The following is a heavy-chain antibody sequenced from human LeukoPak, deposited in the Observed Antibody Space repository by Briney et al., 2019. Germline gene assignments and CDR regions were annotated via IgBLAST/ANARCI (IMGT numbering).Heavy chain of an antibody. CDR2: ISAYNGNT. CDR1: GYTFTSYG. D-gene: IGHD3-3*01. CDR3: ARERAYYDFSLEFAS. J-gene: IGHJ4*02. V-gene: IGHV1-18*01. Sequence: ASVKVSCKASGYTFTSYGISWVGQAPGQGLEWMGWISAYNGNTNYAQKLQGRVTMTTDTSTSTAYMELRSLRSDDTAVYYCARERAYYDFSLEFASWGQGTLVTVSS.